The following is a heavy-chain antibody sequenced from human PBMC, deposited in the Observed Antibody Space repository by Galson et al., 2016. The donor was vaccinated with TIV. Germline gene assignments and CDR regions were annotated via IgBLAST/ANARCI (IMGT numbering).Heavy chain of an antibody. Sequence: SLRLSCAASGFTFSTYAMTWVRQVPGKGLEWVSSISDSGDSTYYADSVKGRFTISRDTSKNTLYLQMNSLRAEDTAIYYCAKGPLIVVELDSWGQGTLVTVSS. V-gene: IGHV3-23*01. J-gene: IGHJ4*02. CDR2: ISDSGDST. CDR3: AKGPLIVVELDS. CDR1: GFTFSTYA. D-gene: IGHD3-22*01.